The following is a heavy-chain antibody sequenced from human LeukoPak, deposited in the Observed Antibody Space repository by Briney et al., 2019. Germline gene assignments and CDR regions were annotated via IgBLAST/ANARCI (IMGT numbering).Heavy chain of an antibody. CDR3: ARDPGIVVVPAALRSWFDP. J-gene: IGHJ5*02. CDR2: ISYDGSNK. D-gene: IGHD2-2*01. Sequence: GGSLRLSCAASGFTFSSYAMHWVRQAPGKGLEWVAVISYDGSNKYYADSVKGRFTISRDNSKNTLYLQMNSLRAEDTAVYYCARDPGIVVVPAALRSWFDPWGQGTLVTVSS. V-gene: IGHV3-30-3*01. CDR1: GFTFSSYA.